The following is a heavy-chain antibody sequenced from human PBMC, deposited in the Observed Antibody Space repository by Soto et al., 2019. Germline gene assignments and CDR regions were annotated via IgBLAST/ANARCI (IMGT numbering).Heavy chain of an antibody. V-gene: IGHV1-69*13. Sequence: ASVKVSCKASGGTFSGYAITWVRQAPGQGLEWMGRSIPIFGTPNYAQQFQGRVTITADESTSTTYMELSSLRSEDTAVYYCARGDSPYYYDSSGYYNDYWGQGTPVTVS. CDR3: ARGDSPYYYDSSGYYNDY. CDR2: SIPIFGTP. D-gene: IGHD3-22*01. CDR1: GGTFSGYA. J-gene: IGHJ4*02.